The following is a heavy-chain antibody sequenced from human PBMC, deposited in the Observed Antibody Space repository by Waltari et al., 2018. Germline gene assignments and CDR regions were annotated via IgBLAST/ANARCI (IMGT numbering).Heavy chain of an antibody. CDR1: GGSISSHS. V-gene: IGHV4-59*11. D-gene: IGHD3-22*01. CDR3: ARGGYYYDSSGYYYY. Sequence: QVQLQESGPGLVKPSETLSLTCTVSGGSISSHSWSWIRQPPGKGLEWIGYIYYSGSTNYNPSLKSRVTISVDTSKNQFSLKLSSVTAADTAVYYCARGGYYYDSSGYYYYWGQGTLVTVSS. J-gene: IGHJ4*02. CDR2: IYYSGST.